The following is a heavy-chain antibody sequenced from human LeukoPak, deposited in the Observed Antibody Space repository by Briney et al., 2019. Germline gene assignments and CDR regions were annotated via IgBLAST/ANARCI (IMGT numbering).Heavy chain of an antibody. J-gene: IGHJ5*02. CDR1: GYSISSGYY. Sequence: PSETLSLTCAVFGYSISSGYYWGWIRQPPGKGMEWIGSIYHSGSTYYNPSLKSRVTISVDTSKNQFSLKLSSVTAADTAVYYCARDRRALGFDPWGQGTLVTVSS. CDR3: ARDRRALGFDP. V-gene: IGHV4-38-2*02. CDR2: IYHSGST.